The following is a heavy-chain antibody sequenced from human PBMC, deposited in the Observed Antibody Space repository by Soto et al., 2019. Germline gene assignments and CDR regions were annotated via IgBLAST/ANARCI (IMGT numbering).Heavy chain of an antibody. D-gene: IGHD6-13*01. CDR2: ISYDGSNK. Sequence: QVQLVESGGGVVQPGRSLRLSCAASGFTFSSYAMHWVRQAPGKGLEWVAVISYDGSNKYYADSVKGRFTISRDNSKNTLYLQMNSLRAEDTAVYYCAREGIAAADDALDIWGQGTMVTVSS. CDR1: GFTFSSYA. V-gene: IGHV3-30-3*01. CDR3: AREGIAAADDALDI. J-gene: IGHJ3*02.